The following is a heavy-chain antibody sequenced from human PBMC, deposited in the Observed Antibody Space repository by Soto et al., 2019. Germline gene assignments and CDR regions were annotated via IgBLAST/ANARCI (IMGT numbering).Heavy chain of an antibody. J-gene: IGHJ6*02. V-gene: IGHV1-46*01. CDR1: GYSVTSYY. CDR3: ARAGIAYCSSTTCYLYYYVMDV. Sequence: ASVKVSCKASGYSVTSYYMHWVRQAPGQGLEWMGIINPNSGSTTYAQKFQGRVTMTRDTSTSTVYMELTSLTSGDTAVYYCARAGIAYCSSTTCYLYYYVMDVWGQGTTVTVSS. D-gene: IGHD2-2*01. CDR2: INPNSGST.